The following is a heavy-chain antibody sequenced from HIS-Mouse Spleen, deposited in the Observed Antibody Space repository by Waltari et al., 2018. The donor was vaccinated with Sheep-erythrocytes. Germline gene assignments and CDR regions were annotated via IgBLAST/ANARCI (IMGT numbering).Heavy chain of an antibody. J-gene: IGHJ6*02. V-gene: IGHV3-23*01. CDR1: GFTFSSYA. Sequence: GFTFSSYAMSWVRQAPGKGLEWVSAISGSGGSTYYADSVKGRFTISRDNSKNTLYLQMNSLRAEDTAVYYCAKETGFYDFWSGYYYYGMDVWGQGTTVTVSS. CDR3: AKETGFYDFWSGYYYYGMDV. CDR2: ISGSGGST. D-gene: IGHD3-3*01.